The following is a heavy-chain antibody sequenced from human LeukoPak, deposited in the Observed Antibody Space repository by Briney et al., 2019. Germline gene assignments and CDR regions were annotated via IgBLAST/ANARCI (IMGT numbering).Heavy chain of an antibody. D-gene: IGHD1-14*01. CDR2: IDNDGSDT. Sequence: GGSLRLSCAASGFTFSSYWIHWVRPAPGKGLAWVSRIDNDGSDTIFADSVKGRFTLSRDNAKNTVYLQMNSLRAEDTAVYYCARGGFHHGFDIWGQGTMVTVS. V-gene: IGHV3-74*01. CDR1: GFTFSSYW. J-gene: IGHJ3*02. CDR3: ARGGFHHGFDI.